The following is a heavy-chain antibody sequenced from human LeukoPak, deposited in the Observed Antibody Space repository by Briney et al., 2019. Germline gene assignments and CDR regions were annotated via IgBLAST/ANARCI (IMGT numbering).Heavy chain of an antibody. D-gene: IGHD2-15*01. Sequence: ASVKVSCKASGYTFTSYYIHCVRQASGQGLEWMGIINPSGGSTNYAQKFQGRVTMTRDMSTSTVYMELSSLRSEDTAVYYCARRYCSGGSCYSRGQSSFDIWGQGTMVTVSS. J-gene: IGHJ3*02. CDR3: ARRYCSGGSCYSRGQSSFDI. V-gene: IGHV1-46*01. CDR1: GYTFTSYY. CDR2: INPSGGST.